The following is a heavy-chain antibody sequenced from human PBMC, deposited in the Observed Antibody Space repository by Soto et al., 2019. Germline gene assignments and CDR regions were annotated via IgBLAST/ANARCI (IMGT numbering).Heavy chain of an antibody. CDR2: ISHAGNNK. Sequence: QVQLVESGGGVVQPGRSLRLSCAASGFTFNRHPLHWVRQAPGKGLEWVAVISHAGNNKYYADSVKGRFTISRDNYMYMLYLQMHGLRTEDTAIFYCARASRHIYATLHGPFDHWGQGALVTVSS. D-gene: IGHD2-8*01. V-gene: IGHV3-30-3*01. CDR1: GFTFNRHP. CDR3: ARASRHIYATLHGPFDH. J-gene: IGHJ4*02.